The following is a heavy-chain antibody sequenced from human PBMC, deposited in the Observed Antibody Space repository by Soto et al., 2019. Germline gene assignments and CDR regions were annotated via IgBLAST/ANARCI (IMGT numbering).Heavy chain of an antibody. D-gene: IGHD2-2*01. J-gene: IGHJ5*02. CDR3: ARVGCSASCFSDWFDP. V-gene: IGHV3-11*01. CDR1: GFTLSDYY. Sequence: AGGSLRLSCAASGFTLSDYYMHWIRQAPGKGLEWVSYISGSGDTIHYADSVQGRFTISRDNAKSSLYLQMSSLRAEDTAVYYCARVGCSASCFSDWFDPWGQRTLVTVSS. CDR2: ISGSGDTI.